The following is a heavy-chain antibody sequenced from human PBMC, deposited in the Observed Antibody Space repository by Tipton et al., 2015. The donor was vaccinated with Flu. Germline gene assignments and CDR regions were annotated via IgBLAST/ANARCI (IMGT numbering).Heavy chain of an antibody. D-gene: IGHD5-18*01. CDR1: GGSFSGYY. Sequence: TLSLTCAVYGGSFSGYYWSWIRQPPGKGLEWIGSLYHSGSTYYNPSLKSRVTISEDTSKNQFSLKLTSVTAADTAVYYCVGGGYSYGGYWGQGTLVTVSS. CDR2: LYHSGST. V-gene: IGHV4-34*01. CDR3: VGGGYSYGGY. J-gene: IGHJ4*02.